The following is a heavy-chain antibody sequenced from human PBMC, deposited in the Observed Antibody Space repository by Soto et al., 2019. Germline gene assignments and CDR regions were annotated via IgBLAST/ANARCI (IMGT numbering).Heavy chain of an antibody. V-gene: IGHV1-69*08. Sequence: QVQLVQSGAEVKKPGSSVKVSCKASGGTFSRYSITWVRQAPGHGLEWIGRIIPIFGIPTYAQKFQGRVTFTADESTSTADMELSSLSSEDTAVYYCAREDRDRETGLVPAAIDGMDVWGQGTTVTFSS. J-gene: IGHJ6*02. CDR3: AREDRDRETGLVPAAIDGMDV. CDR1: GGTFSRYS. D-gene: IGHD2-2*01. CDR2: IIPIFGIP.